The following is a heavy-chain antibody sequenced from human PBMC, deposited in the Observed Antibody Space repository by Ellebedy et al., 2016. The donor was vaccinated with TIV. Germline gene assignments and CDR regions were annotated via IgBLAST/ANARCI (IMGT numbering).Heavy chain of an antibody. D-gene: IGHD3-22*01. CDR1: GGSISSSSYY. CDR2: IYYSGST. V-gene: IGHV4-39*01. J-gene: IGHJ4*02. CDR3: ARHTYYYDSSGIDY. Sequence: SETLSLXXTVSGGSISSSSYYWGWIRQPPGKGLEWIGSIYYSGSTYYNPSLKSRVTISVDTSKNQFSLKLSSVTAADTAVYYCARHTYYYDSSGIDYWGQGTLVTVSS.